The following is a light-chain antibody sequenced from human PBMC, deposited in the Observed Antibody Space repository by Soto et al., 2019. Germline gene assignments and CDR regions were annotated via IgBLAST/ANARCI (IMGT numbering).Light chain of an antibody. J-gene: IGLJ2*01. CDR2: DNN. V-gene: IGLV1-51*01. Sequence: QSVLTQPPSVSAAPGQTVTISCSGSSSNIGNHYVSCYRHLPATDPKFLIYDNNNRPSGIPDRFSGSKSGTSATLGITGLQTGDEADYYCGTWYSSLSAVVFGGGTKLTVL. CDR3: GTWYSSLSAVV. CDR1: SSNIGNHY.